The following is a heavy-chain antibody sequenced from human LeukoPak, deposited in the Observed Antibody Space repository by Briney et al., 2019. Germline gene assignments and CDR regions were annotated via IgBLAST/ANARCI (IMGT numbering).Heavy chain of an antibody. CDR3: ARVSGFGDPDYDAFDI. D-gene: IGHD3-10*01. CDR1: GGSISSDREH. CDR2: IHYSGRS. V-gene: IGHV4-31*03. J-gene: IGHJ3*02. Sequence: SQTLSLTCTVSGGSISSDREHWSWIRHHSGKGLEWMGYIHYSGRSYHNPSLKSRVTVSVDTSKNQFSQKLTSVTAADTAVYYCARVSGFGDPDYDAFDIWGRGTMVTVSS.